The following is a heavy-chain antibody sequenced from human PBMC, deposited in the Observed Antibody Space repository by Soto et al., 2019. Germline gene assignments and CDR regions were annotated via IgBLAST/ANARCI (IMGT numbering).Heavy chain of an antibody. J-gene: IGHJ4*02. D-gene: IGHD2-15*01. Sequence: EVQLLESGGGLVQPGGSLRLSCAASGFTFSSYAMSWVRQAPGKGLEWVSGISAGGSRTYHADSVKGRFTISRDNSKNTLYLQMNSLRAEDTALYYCAKGRRGYCSGGSCYRYPFDYWGQGTLVTVSS. CDR3: AKGRRGYCSGGSCYRYPFDY. CDR2: ISAGGSRT. CDR1: GFTFSSYA. V-gene: IGHV3-23*01.